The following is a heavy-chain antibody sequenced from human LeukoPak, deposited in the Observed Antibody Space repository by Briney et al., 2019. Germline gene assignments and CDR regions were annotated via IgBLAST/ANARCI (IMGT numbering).Heavy chain of an antibody. J-gene: IGHJ6*02. D-gene: IGHD3-9*01. V-gene: IGHV4-34*01. CDR2: INHSGST. CDR3: GGGLLQGLTGYYGSPVRTQRGGDV. Sequence: SETLSLTCAVYGGSFSGYYWSWIRQPPGKGLEWIGEINHSGSTNYNPSLKSRVTISVDTSKNQFSLKLSSVTAADTAVYYCGGGLLQGLTGYYGSPVRTQRGGDVWGQGPRSPSP. CDR1: GGSFSGYY.